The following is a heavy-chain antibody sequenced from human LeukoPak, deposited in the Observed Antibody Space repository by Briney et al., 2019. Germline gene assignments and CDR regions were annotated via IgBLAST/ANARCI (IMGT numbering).Heavy chain of an antibody. D-gene: IGHD3-10*01. J-gene: IGHJ6*03. Sequence: ASETLSLTCTVSGGSISSTRYYWGWIRQPPGKGLEWIGSIYYIGSTYYNPSLKSRVTISVDTSKNQFSLKLSSVTAADTAVYYCARALPRVRGFMDVWGKGTTVTVSS. CDR3: ARALPRVRGFMDV. V-gene: IGHV4-39*01. CDR1: GGSISSTRYY. CDR2: IYYIGST.